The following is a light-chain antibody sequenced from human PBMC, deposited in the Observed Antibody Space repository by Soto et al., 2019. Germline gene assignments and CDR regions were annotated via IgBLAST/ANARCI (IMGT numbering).Light chain of an antibody. CDR2: QIN. CDR3: SSYAGSNNWL. CDR1: SSDVGGYNY. J-gene: IGLJ3*02. V-gene: IGLV2-8*01. Sequence: QSALTQPPSASGSPGQSVTISCTGTSSDVGGYNYVSWYQQHPGKAPKVMMYQINKRPSGVPDRFSGSKSGNTASLTVSGLQAEDEADYYCSSYAGSNNWLFGGGTKLTV.